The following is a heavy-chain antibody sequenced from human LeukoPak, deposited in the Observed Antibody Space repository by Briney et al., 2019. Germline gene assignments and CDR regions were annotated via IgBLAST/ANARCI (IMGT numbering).Heavy chain of an antibody. Sequence: SETLSLTCTVSGGSISSYYWSWIRQPPGKGLEWIGYIYYSGSTNYNPSLKSRVTISVDTSKNQFSLKLSSVTAADTAVYYYARACYDFWSGYSSHFDYWGQGTLVTVSS. V-gene: IGHV4-59*01. CDR2: IYYSGST. J-gene: IGHJ4*02. D-gene: IGHD3-3*01. CDR3: ARACYDFWSGYSSHFDY. CDR1: GGSISSYY.